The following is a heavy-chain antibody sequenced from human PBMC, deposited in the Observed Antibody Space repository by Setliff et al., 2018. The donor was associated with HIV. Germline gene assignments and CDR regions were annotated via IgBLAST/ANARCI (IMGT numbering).Heavy chain of an antibody. V-gene: IGHV4-34*01. CDR2: TNPGATT. D-gene: IGHD3-16*01. Sequence: SETLSLTCTVSGDSVRSQAYFWSWIRQPPGKGLEWIGETNPGATTNNNPSLKSRVTISVDTSKKQVSLKVNSLTAADTAVYYCARGRRLPGGKYFDYWGRGTLVTVSS. J-gene: IGHJ4*01. CDR1: GDSVRSQAYF. CDR3: ARGRRLPGGKYFDY.